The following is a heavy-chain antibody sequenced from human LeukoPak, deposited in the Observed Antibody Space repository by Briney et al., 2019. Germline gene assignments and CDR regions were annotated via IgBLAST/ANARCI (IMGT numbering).Heavy chain of an antibody. D-gene: IGHD5-12*01. CDR1: GFTFSSFW. CDR2: MKQDGSEE. V-gene: IGHV3-7*01. Sequence: PGGSLRLSCAASGFTFSSFWMSWIRQAPGKRLEWVAHMKQDGSEEYYMDSVKGRFTISRDNAKNSLYLQMNSLRAEDTAVYYCARINSGLKWGDALDIWGQGTKVTVSS. J-gene: IGHJ3*02. CDR3: ARINSGLKWGDALDI.